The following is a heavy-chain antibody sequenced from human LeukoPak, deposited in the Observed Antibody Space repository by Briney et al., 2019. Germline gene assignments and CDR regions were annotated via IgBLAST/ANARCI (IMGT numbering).Heavy chain of an antibody. J-gene: IGHJ4*02. Sequence: GWSLRLSCAASGFTFSNDWTHWVRQAPGKGLVWVSRINTDGSTTTYADSVKGRFTISRDNAKNTLYLQMDSLRVEDTAVYYCARGRGGSYHYWGQGTLVTVSS. CDR1: GFTFSNDW. CDR3: ARGRGGSYHY. V-gene: IGHV3-74*01. CDR2: INTDGSTT. D-gene: IGHD1-26*01.